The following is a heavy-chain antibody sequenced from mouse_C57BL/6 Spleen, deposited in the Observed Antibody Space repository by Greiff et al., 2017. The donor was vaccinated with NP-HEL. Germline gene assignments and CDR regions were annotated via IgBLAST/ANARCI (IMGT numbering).Heavy chain of an antibody. CDR2: ISSGSSTI. D-gene: IGHD1-2*01. CDR3: ARREYYGPFAY. J-gene: IGHJ3*01. Sequence: EVKLMESGGGLVKPGGSLKLSCAAPGFTFSDYGMHWVRQAPEKGLEWVAYISSGSSTIYYADTVKGRFTISRDNAKNTLILQMTSLRYEDTAMYYCARREYYGPFAYWGQGTLVTVSA. V-gene: IGHV5-17*01. CDR1: GFTFSDYG.